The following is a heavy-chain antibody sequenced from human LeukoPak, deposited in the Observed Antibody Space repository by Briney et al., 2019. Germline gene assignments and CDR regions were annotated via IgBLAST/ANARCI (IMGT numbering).Heavy chain of an antibody. V-gene: IGHV3-20*04. D-gene: IGHD3-22*01. J-gene: IGHJ3*02. CDR2: INWNGGST. Sequence: GGSLRLSCAASGFTFDDYGMSWVRQAPGKGLEWVSGINWNGGSTGYADSVKGRFTIPRDNAKNSLYLQMNSLRAEDTALYYCAREEEQYYYDSSGSAFDIWGQGTMVTVSS. CDR3: AREEEQYYYDSSGSAFDI. CDR1: GFTFDDYG.